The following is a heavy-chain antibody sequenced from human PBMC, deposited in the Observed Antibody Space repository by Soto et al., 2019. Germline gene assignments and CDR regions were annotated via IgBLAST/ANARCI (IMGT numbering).Heavy chain of an antibody. CDR3: VKPPVITASYYYYDMDV. CDR1: GFTFSNYW. V-gene: IGHV3-74*03. J-gene: IGHJ6*02. CDR2: INIDGSGT. D-gene: IGHD4-4*01. Sequence: EEKLLESGGGSVQPGGSLRLSCAASGFTFSNYWMHWVRQAPGKGLVWVSRINIDGSGTTYADSVKGRFTISRDNAKNTVFLEMNSLRDEDTAVYYCVKPPVITASYYYYDMDVWGQGTTVTVSS.